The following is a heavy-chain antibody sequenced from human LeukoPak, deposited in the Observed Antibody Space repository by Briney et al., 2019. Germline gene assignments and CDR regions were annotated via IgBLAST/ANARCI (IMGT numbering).Heavy chain of an antibody. CDR3: ARGPQGELRYFDWSFDY. CDR2: INTGNGNT. V-gene: IGHV1-3*03. Sequence: GALVKVSCKASGYTFTSYAMHWVRQAPGQRLEWMGWINTGNGNTKYSQEFQGRVTITRDTSASTAYMELSSLRSEDMAVYYCARGPQGELRYFDWSFDYWGQGTLVTVSS. D-gene: IGHD3-9*01. CDR1: GYTFTSYA. J-gene: IGHJ4*02.